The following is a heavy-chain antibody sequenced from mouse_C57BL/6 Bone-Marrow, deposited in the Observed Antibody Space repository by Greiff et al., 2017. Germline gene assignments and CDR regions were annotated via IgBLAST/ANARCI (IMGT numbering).Heavy chain of an antibody. J-gene: IGHJ4*01. V-gene: IGHV1-19*01. CDR3: ARSGTTVPYAMDY. CDR2: INPYNGGT. Sequence: EVQLQQSGPVLVKPGASVKMSCKASGYTFTDYYMNWVKQSHGKSLEWIGVINPYNGGTSYNQKFKGKATLTVDKSSSTAYMELNSLTSEDSAVXYCARSGTTVPYAMDYWGQGTSVTVSS. CDR1: GYTFTDYY. D-gene: IGHD1-1*01.